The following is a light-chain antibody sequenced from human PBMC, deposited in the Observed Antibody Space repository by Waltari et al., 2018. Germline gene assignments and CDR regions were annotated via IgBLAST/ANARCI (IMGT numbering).Light chain of an antibody. CDR1: SSDY. V-gene: IGLV2-14*01. J-gene: IGLJ3*02. Sequence: QSALTQPASVSGSPGQSITISCTGISSDYVSWYQQHPGKVPKLMIYAVSNRPSGASDRFSGSKSDNTASLTISDLQAEDEADYYCTSYTRSSPVVFGGGTKLTVL. CDR3: TSYTRSSPVV. CDR2: AVS.